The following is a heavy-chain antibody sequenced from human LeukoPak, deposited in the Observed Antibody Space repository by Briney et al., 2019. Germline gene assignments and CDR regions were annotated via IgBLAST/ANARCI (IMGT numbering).Heavy chain of an antibody. CDR1: GGSISSYY. CDR2: IYSSGST. J-gene: IGHJ4*02. CDR3: ARVRATRCDY. V-gene: IGHV4-4*09. Sequence: SETLSLTCTVSGGSISSYYWSWIRQPPGKGLEWIGYIYSSGSTNYNPSLKSRITISVDTSKNQFSLKVNSVTAADTAVYYCARVRATRCDYWGQGTLVTVSS. D-gene: IGHD5-24*01.